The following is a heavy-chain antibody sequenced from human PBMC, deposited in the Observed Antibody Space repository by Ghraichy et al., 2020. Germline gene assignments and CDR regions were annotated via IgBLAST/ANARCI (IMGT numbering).Heavy chain of an antibody. CDR1: GFTFSSYG. CDR2: ISYDGSNK. V-gene: IGHV3-30*18. J-gene: IGHJ4*02. Sequence: SLNISCAASGFTFSSYGMHWVRQAPGKGLGWVAVISYDGSNKYYVDSVKGRFTISRDNSKNTLYLQMNSLRAEDTAVYYCAKEIKSGWPRRELDYWGQVTLVTVSS. D-gene: IGHD6-19*01. CDR3: AKEIKSGWPRRELDY.